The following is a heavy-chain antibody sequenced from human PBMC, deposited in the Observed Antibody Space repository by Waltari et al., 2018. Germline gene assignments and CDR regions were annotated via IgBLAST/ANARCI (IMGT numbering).Heavy chain of an antibody. J-gene: IGHJ4*02. V-gene: IGHV3-9*01. Sequence: EVQLVESGGGLVQPGRSLRLSCAASGFTFDDYAMHWVRQAPGEGLEWVSGISWNSGSIGYADSVKGRFTISRDNAKNSLYLQMNSLRAEDTALYYCAKELLRYFDYWGQGTLVTVSS. D-gene: IGHD1-26*01. CDR2: ISWNSGSI. CDR1: GFTFDDYA. CDR3: AKELLRYFDY.